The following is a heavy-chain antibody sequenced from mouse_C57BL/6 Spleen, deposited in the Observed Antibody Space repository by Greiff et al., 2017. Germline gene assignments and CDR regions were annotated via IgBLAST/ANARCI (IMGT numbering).Heavy chain of an antibody. CDR3: ARPSGSSPDWYFDV. V-gene: IGHV1-61*01. J-gene: IGHJ1*03. CDR1: GYTFTSYW. D-gene: IGHD1-1*01. CDR2: IYPSDSET. Sequence: QVQLKQPGAELVRPGSSVKLSCKASGYTFTSYWMDWVKQRPGQGLEWIGNIYPSDSETHYNQKFKDKATLTVDKSSSTAYMQLSSLTSEDSAVYYCARPSGSSPDWYFDVWGTGTTVTVSS.